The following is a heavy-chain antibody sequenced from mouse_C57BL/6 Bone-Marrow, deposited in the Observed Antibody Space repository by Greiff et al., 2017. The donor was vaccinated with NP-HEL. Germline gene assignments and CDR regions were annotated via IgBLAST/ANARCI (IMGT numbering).Heavy chain of an antibody. D-gene: IGHD1-1*01. CDR1: GFTFSNYW. V-gene: IGHV6-3*01. J-gene: IGHJ2*01. Sequence: EVMLVESGGGLVQPGGSMKLSCVASGFTFSNYWLNWVRQSPEKGVEWVAQSRLKSDNYATHYAESVKGRFTISRDDSKSSVYLQMNNLRAEYTGIYYCTVYYYGSSYWGQGTTLTVSS. CDR3: TVYYYGSSY. CDR2: SRLKSDNYAT.